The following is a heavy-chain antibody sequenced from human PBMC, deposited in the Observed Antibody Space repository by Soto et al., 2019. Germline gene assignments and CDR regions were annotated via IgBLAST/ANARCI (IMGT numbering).Heavy chain of an antibody. D-gene: IGHD6-25*01. CDR1: GYTFTTYD. Sequence: ASVKVSCKASGYTFTTYDVSWVRQASGQGLEWMGWMNPSNGNTGYAQKFQGRVTMTRNTSISTVYMELSGLRPDDTVVYYCARRKERSGPHYFDYWGQGTRVTVSS. CDR2: MNPSNGNT. J-gene: IGHJ4*02. V-gene: IGHV1-8*02. CDR3: ARRKERSGPHYFDY.